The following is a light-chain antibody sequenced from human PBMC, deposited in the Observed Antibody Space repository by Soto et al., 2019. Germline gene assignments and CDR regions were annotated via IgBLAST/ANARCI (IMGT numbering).Light chain of an antibody. V-gene: IGKV3-15*01. Sequence: EVVLTQSPDTLSLSPGETATLSCRASQSVDRYVAWYQQKVGQAPRLLIYGASTRATGIPARFSGSGSGTEFTLTISSLQPEDFATYYCQQGYSISWTFGQGTKVDIK. CDR1: QSVDRY. CDR3: QQGYSISWT. CDR2: GAS. J-gene: IGKJ1*01.